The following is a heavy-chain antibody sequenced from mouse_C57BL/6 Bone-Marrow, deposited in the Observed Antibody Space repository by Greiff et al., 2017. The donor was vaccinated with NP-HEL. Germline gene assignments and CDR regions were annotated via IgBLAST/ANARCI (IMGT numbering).Heavy chain of an antibody. CDR2: ISYSGST. D-gene: IGHD1-1*01. CDR1: GYSITSGYD. CDR3: AREGLLGGYFDV. Sequence: VQLQQSGPGMVKPSQSLSLTCTVTGYSITSGYDWHWIRHFPGNKLEWMGYISYSGSTNYNPSLKSRISITHDTSKNHFFLKLNSVTTEDTATYYCAREGLLGGYFDVWGTGTTVTVSS. V-gene: IGHV3-1*01. J-gene: IGHJ1*03.